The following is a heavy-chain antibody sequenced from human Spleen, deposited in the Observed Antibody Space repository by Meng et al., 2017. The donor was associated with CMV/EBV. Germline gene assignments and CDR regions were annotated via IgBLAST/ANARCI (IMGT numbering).Heavy chain of an antibody. D-gene: IGHD6-19*01. J-gene: IGHJ5*02. Sequence: ASVQVSCKASGYTFTGYYMHWVRQATGRGLEWMGSMHPNSGDTEYAQKFQGRVTMTGDTSITTAYMELSNLISDDTAVYYCARAPVAALFVWNRGKWFDPWGQGTLVTVSS. CDR3: ARAPVAALFVWNRGKWFDP. CDR1: GYTFTGYY. V-gene: IGHV1-2*02. CDR2: MHPNSGDT.